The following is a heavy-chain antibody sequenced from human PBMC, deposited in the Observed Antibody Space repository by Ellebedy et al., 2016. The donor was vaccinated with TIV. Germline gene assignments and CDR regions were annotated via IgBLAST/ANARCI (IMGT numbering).Heavy chain of an antibody. CDR3: TTGFSIAWHDHY. J-gene: IGHJ4*02. CDR1: GFTFSTYA. V-gene: IGHV3-15*01. CDR2: IKSERDGVTT. D-gene: IGHD2-21*01. Sequence: PGGSLRLSCAASGFTFSTYAMTWVRQAPGKGLEWVGRIKSERDGVTTEYAAPVKGRFTISRDDLQNTLSLQMNSLKAEDTAVYYCTTGFSIAWHDHYWGQGTLVTVSS.